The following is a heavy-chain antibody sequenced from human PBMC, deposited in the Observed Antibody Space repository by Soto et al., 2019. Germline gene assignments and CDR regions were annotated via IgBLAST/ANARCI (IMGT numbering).Heavy chain of an antibody. CDR2: IYYSGST. V-gene: IGHV4-31*03. CDR1: GGSISIGGYY. CDR3: ARSVFP. Sequence: QVQLQESGPGLVKPSQTLSLTCTVSGGSISIGGYYWNWIRQHPGKGLEWIGYIYYSGSTYYNPALTSRVTISVDTSKTQFSLKLSSVTAADTAVYYCARSVFPWGQGTLVTVSS. J-gene: IGHJ5*02.